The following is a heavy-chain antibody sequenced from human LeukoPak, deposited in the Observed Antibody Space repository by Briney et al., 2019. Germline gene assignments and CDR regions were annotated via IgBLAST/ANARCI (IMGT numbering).Heavy chain of an antibody. CDR3: AKDGGEESYYNYDYMDV. V-gene: IGHV3-43D*03. CDR1: GFTFDGYA. J-gene: IGHJ6*03. CDR2: ITSDGGST. Sequence: AGGPLRLFCLASGFTFDGYAMHWVRHAPGKGLEWVSLITSDGGSTYYADSVKGRFTISRDNSKNSLYLQMNSLRPEDSALYYCAKDGGEESYYNYDYMDVWGKGTPVTVSS. D-gene: IGHD3-16*01.